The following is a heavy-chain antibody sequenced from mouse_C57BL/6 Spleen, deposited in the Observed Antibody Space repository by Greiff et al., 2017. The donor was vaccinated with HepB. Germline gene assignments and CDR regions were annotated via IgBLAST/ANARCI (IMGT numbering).Heavy chain of an antibody. CDR3: ARGNSNFAWCAY. CDR1: GYTFTSYW. J-gene: IGHJ3*01. V-gene: IGHV1-55*01. D-gene: IGHD2-5*01. CDR2: IYPGSGST. Sequence: QVQLQQPGAELVKPGASVKMSCKASGYTFTSYWITWVKQRPGQGLEWIGDIYPGSGSTNYNEKFKSKATLTVDTSSSTAYMQLSSLTSEDSAVYYCARGNSNFAWCAYWGQGTLVTVSA.